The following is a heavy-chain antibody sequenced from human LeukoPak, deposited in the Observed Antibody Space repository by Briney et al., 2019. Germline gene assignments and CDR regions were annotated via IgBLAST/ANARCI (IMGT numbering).Heavy chain of an antibody. CDR1: GFTFTGHT. Sequence: PGGSLRLSCAASGFTFTGHTMTWLRQAPGKGLEWVSIIGGRDDRTYYADSVKGRFTISRDNSKSILYLHMSCLRAEDTAVYYCAKDPNPHYDFWSGYKWGQGTLVTVSS. CDR3: AKDPNPHYDFWSGYK. D-gene: IGHD3-3*01. J-gene: IGHJ4*02. CDR2: IGGRDDRT. V-gene: IGHV3-23*01.